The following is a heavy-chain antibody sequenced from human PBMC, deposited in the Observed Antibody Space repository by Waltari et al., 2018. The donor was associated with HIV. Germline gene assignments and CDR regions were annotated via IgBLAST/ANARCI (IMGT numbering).Heavy chain of an antibody. CDR2: IGYDGSNK. J-gene: IGHJ3*02. CDR1: GFTFSSYG. Sequence: QVQLVESGGGVVQPGRSLRLSCAASGFTFSSYGMHWVRQAPGKGLEWVAVIGYDGSNKYYADSVKGRFTISRDNSKNTLYLQMNSLRAEDTAVYYCARENGFRSRDAFDIWGQGTMVTVSS. V-gene: IGHV3-33*01. CDR3: ARENGFRSRDAFDI. D-gene: IGHD2-8*01.